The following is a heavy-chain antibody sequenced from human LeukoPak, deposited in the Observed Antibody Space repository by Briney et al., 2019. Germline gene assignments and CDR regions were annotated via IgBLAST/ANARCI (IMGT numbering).Heavy chain of an antibody. Sequence: ASVKVSCKASGYTFTSYYMHWVRQAPGQGLEWMGIINPSGGSTSYAQKFQGRVTMTRDTSTSTVYMELSSLRSGDTAVYYCARATSLDSSSWYEHGVGYFDYWGQGTLVTVSS. CDR1: GYTFTSYY. V-gene: IGHV1-46*01. D-gene: IGHD6-13*01. J-gene: IGHJ4*02. CDR2: INPSGGST. CDR3: ARATSLDSSSWYEHGVGYFDY.